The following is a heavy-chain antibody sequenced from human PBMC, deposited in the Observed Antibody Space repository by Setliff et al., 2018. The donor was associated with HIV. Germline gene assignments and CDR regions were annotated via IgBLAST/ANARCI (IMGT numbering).Heavy chain of an antibody. CDR2: INPSSGST. CDR3: ARAPPSGKARPYYFDY. D-gene: IGHD6-13*01. V-gene: IGHV1-46*01. Sequence: ASVKVSCKASGYTFTSYYMHWVRQAPGQGLEWMGIINPSSGSTTYAQKFQGRVTMTRDTSTSTVYMELSSLRSEDTAVYYCARAPPSGKARPYYFDYWGQGTLVPVSS. J-gene: IGHJ4*02. CDR1: GYTFTSYY.